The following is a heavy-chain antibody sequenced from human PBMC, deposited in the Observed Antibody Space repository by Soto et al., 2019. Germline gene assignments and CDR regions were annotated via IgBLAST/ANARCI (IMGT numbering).Heavy chain of an antibody. CDR3: AREDCTNGVCYGGWFDP. CDR1: GFTFSSYG. CDR2: IWYDGSNK. Sequence: QVQLVESGGGVVQPGRSLRLSCAASGFTFSSYGMHWVRQAPGKGLEWVAVIWYDGSNKYYADSVKGRFTISRDNSKNTLYLQMNSLRAEDTAVYYCAREDCTNGVCYGGWFDPWGQGTLVTVSS. D-gene: IGHD2-8*01. J-gene: IGHJ5*02. V-gene: IGHV3-33*01.